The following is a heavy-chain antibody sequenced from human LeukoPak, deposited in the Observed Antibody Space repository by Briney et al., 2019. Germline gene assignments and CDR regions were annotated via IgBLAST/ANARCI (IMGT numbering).Heavy chain of an antibody. D-gene: IGHD3-3*01. CDR3: ARAGYDFWSGYRRPVYFDL. V-gene: IGHV4-59*01. Sequence: SXTLSLTCTVSGGSISGYYWSWVRQPPGMRLEWIGYMYYSGNTNYNPSHKSRVNISVETSKSQFSQKWRVVNAAGRARYFVARAGYDFWSGYRRPVYFDLWGQRTLVTVSS. CDR2: MYYSGNT. J-gene: IGHJ4*02. CDR1: GGSISGYY.